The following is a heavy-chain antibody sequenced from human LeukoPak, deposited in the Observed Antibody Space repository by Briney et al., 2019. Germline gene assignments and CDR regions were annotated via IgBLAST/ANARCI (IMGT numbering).Heavy chain of an antibody. Sequence: GESLKISCKGSGYSFTSYWIGWVRQMPGKGLEWMGIIYPGDSDIRYSPSFQGQVTISGDNSISTAHLQWSSLKASDTAMYYCARLTYDSSASYYYGMDVWGQGTTVTVSS. D-gene: IGHD3-22*01. CDR3: ARLTYDSSASYYYGMDV. V-gene: IGHV5-51*01. CDR2: IYPGDSDI. CDR1: GYSFTSYW. J-gene: IGHJ6*02.